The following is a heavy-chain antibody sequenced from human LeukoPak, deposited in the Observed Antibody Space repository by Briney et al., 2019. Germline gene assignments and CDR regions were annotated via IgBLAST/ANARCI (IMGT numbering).Heavy chain of an antibody. D-gene: IGHD3-22*01. CDR2: MNPNSGNT. CDR3: ARGPYYYDSGGNQIDY. Sequence: ASVKVSCKASGYTFTSYGISWVRQAPGQGLEWMGWMNPNSGNTGYAQKFQGRVTMTRNTSISTAYMELSSLRSEDTAVYYCARGPYYYDSGGNQIDYWGQGTLVTVSS. V-gene: IGHV1-8*02. CDR1: GYTFTSYG. J-gene: IGHJ4*02.